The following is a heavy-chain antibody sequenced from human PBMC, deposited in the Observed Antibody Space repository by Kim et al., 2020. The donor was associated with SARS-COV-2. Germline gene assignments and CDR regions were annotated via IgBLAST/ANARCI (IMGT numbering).Heavy chain of an antibody. D-gene: IGHD3-10*01. J-gene: IGHJ5*02. CDR2: IYHSGST. V-gene: IGHV4-38-2*02. CDR1: GYSISSGYY. Sequence: SETLSLTCTVSGYSISSGYYWGWIRQPPGKGLEWIGSIYHSGSTYYNPSLKSRVTISVDTSKNQFSLKLSSVTAADTAVYYCARVGDGSGKGQFDPWGQGTLVTVSS. CDR3: ARVGDGSGKGQFDP.